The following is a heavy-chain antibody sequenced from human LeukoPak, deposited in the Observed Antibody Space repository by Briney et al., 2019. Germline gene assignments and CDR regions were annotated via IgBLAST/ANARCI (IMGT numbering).Heavy chain of an antibody. Sequence: GGSLRLSCEASGFFFSTYWMSWVRQAPGKGLEWVASIKHDAIEEHYADSVKGRFTVSRDNGRNSLYLEMKSLRVEDAAVYYCSRELEPWGQGTLVIVSS. CDR2: IKHDAIEE. V-gene: IGHV3-7*01. CDR3: SRELEP. CDR1: GFFFSTYW. J-gene: IGHJ5*02.